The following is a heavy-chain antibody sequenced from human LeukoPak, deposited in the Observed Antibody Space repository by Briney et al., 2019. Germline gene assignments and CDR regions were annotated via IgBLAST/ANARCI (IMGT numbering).Heavy chain of an antibody. V-gene: IGHV4-59*08. Sequence: SETLSLTCTVSGGSISSYYWSWVRQPPGKGLEWIGNIYDSGSTKFNPSLKSRVTMSLDTSKKQFSLKLSYVTAADTAVYYCARAGIAATNNWFDPWGQGTLVTVSS. J-gene: IGHJ5*02. CDR2: IYDSGST. CDR1: GGSISSYY. CDR3: ARAGIAATNNWFDP. D-gene: IGHD6-13*01.